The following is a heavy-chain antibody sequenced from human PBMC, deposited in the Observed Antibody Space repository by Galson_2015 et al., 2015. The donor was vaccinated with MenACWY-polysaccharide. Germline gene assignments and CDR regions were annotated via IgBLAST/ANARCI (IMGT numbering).Heavy chain of an antibody. CDR1: GDSISSYY. V-gene: IGHV4-59*01. D-gene: IGHD5-18*01. CDR2: VHYSGST. CDR3: AKGGYIYGVDP. J-gene: IGHJ5*02. Sequence: SETLSLTCTVFGDSISSYYWSWIRQSPGKGLEWIGYVHYSGSTNYNPSLKSQVTMSLDTSKKQFSLRLSSVAAADTAVYYCAKGGYIYGVDPWGQGTLVTVSS.